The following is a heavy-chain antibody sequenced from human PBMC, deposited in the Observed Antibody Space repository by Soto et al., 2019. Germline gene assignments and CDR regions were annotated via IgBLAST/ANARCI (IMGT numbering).Heavy chain of an antibody. D-gene: IGHD2-2*01. CDR2: ISSHGDTT. CDR1: GFLFSSYA. V-gene: IGHV3-23*01. Sequence: GGSLRLSCEASGFLFSSYAMNWVRQAPGKGLEWVSSISSHGDTTYYAESVRGRFTISRDNSKNTLYLQMNSLRAEDTGVYYCFSVLPHANSWFDYWVQGTPV. CDR3: FSVLPHANSWFDY. J-gene: IGHJ4*02.